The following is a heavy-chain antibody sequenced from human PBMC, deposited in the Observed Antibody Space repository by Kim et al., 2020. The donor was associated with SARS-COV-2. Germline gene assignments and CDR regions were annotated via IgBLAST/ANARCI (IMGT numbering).Heavy chain of an antibody. V-gene: IGHV3-33*01. J-gene: IGHJ4*02. CDR1: GFTFSSYG. CDR2: IWYDGSNK. CDR3: ARGGDWLRYFDWLLTFDY. Sequence: GGSLRLSCAASGFTFSSYGMHWVRQAPGKGLEWVAVIWYDGSNKYYADSVKGRFTISRDNSKNTLYLQMNSLRAEDTAVYYCARGGDWLRYFDWLLTFDYWGQGTLVTVSS. D-gene: IGHD3-9*01.